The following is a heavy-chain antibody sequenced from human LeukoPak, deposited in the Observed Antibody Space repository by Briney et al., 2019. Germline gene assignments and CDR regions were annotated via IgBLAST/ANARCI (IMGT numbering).Heavy chain of an antibody. CDR3: AREEYYYDSSGYYYGGGFDY. CDR2: IYYSGST. Sequence: SETLSLTCTVSGGSISSYYWSWIRQPPGKGLEWIGYIYYSGSTNYNPSLKSRVTISVDTSKNQFSLKLSSVTAADTAVYYCAREEYYYDSSGYYYGGGFDYWGQGTLVTVSS. J-gene: IGHJ4*02. D-gene: IGHD3-22*01. V-gene: IGHV4-59*01. CDR1: GGSISSYY.